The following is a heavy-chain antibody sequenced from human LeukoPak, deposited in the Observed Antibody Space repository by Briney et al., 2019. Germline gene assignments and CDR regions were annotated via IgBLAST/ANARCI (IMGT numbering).Heavy chain of an antibody. D-gene: IGHD4-11*01. CDR3: ARVSVTTYYYYYMDV. CDR2: IYHSGST. CDR1: GGSISSGGYY. V-gene: IGHV4-30-2*01. J-gene: IGHJ6*03. Sequence: SETLSLTCTVSGGSISSGGYYWSWIRQPPGKGLEWIGYIYHSGSTYYNPSLKSRVTISVDRSKNQFSLKLSSVTAADTAVYYCARVSVTTYYYYYMDVWGKGTTVTVSS.